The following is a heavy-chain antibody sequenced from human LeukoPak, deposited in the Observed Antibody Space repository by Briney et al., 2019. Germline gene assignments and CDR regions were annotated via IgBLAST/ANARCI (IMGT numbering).Heavy chain of an antibody. D-gene: IGHD3-10*01. CDR1: GGSISSYY. V-gene: IGHV4-34*01. Sequence: RPSETLSLTCTVSGGSISSYYWSWIRQPPGKGLEWIGEINHSGSTNFNPSLKSRVTISVDTSKNQFSLKLSSATAADTAVYYCARHQIMVRGVIPNNWFDPWGQGTLVTVSS. J-gene: IGHJ5*02. CDR2: INHSGST. CDR3: ARHQIMVRGVIPNNWFDP.